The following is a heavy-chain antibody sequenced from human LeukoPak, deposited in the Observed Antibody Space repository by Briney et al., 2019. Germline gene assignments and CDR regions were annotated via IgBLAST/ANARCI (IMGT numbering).Heavy chain of an antibody. CDR2: IYYSGST. CDR3: ARRVVTGYNWFDP. Sequence: SQTLSLTCTVSGGSISSGDYYWSWIRQPPGKGLEWIGYIYYSGSTYYSPSLKSRVTISVDTSKNQFSLKLSSVTAADTAVYYCARRVVTGYNWFDPWGQGTLVTVSS. V-gene: IGHV4-30-4*01. CDR1: GGSISSGDYY. D-gene: IGHD2-21*02. J-gene: IGHJ5*02.